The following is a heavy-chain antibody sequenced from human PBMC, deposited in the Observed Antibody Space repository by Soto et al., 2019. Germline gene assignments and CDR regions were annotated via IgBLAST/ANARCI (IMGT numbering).Heavy chain of an antibody. V-gene: IGHV4-34*01. CDR2: INHSGST. CDR3: ARDKITGLFDY. CDR1: GGSFSGYY. Sequence: QVQLQQWSAGLLKPSETQSLTCAVYGGSFSGYYWTWIRQPPGTGLEWIGEINHSGSTNYNSSLKSRVTISVDTSKNQFSLKLTSVTAADTAVYYCARDKITGLFDYWGQGTLVTVSS. D-gene: IGHD2-8*02. J-gene: IGHJ4*02.